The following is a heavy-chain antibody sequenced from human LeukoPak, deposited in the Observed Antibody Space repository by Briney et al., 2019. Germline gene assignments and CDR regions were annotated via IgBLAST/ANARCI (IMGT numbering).Heavy chain of an antibody. CDR3: ARDPKPPITGTTDWFDP. Sequence: PGGSLRLSCAASGFTFSDYYMSWIRQAPGKGLEWVSYISSSGSTIYYADSVKGRFTISRDNAKNSLYLQMNSLRAEDTAVYYCARDPKPPITGTTDWFDPWGQGTLVTVSS. CDR1: GFTFSDYY. CDR2: ISSSGSTI. V-gene: IGHV3-11*01. D-gene: IGHD1-20*01. J-gene: IGHJ5*02.